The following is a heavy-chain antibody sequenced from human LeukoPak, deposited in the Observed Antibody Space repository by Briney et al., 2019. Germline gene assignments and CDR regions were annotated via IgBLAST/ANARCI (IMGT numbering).Heavy chain of an antibody. J-gene: IGHJ3*02. Sequence: GGSLRLSCGGPGVILSNYWMHWVRHVPGKGPVWVSCINEDGSYTDYADSVKGRFTFSRDNAKSTVFLQMNSLRDDDTAIYYCIRDLTGFGAFGIWGQGTAVTVSS. CDR1: GVILSNYW. V-gene: IGHV3-74*01. CDR3: IRDLTGFGAFGI. D-gene: IGHD3-9*01. CDR2: INEDGSYT.